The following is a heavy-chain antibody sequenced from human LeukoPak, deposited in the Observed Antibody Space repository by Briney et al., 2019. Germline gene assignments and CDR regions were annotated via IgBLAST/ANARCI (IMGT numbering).Heavy chain of an antibody. CDR2: INHSGST. CDR3: AREIIGGTDRRYYSGGSCYSY. V-gene: IGHV4-34*01. Sequence: SETLSLTCAVYGGSFSGYYWSWIRQPPGKGLEWIGEINHSGSTNYNPSLKSRVTISVDTSKNQFSLKLSSVTAADTAVYYCAREIIGGTDRRYYSGGSCYSYWGQGTLVTVSS. J-gene: IGHJ4*02. CDR1: GGSFSGYY. D-gene: IGHD2-15*01.